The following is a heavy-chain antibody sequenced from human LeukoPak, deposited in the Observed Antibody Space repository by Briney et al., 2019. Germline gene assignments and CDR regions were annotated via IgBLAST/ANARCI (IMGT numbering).Heavy chain of an antibody. J-gene: IGHJ4*02. V-gene: IGHV4-34*01. Sequence: SETLSLTCAVYSGSFSGYYWSWIRQPPGKGLEWIGEINHSGSTNYNPSLKSRVTISVDTSKNQFSLKLSSVTAADTAVYYCARDGCNLFDYWGQGTLVTVSS. CDR1: SGSFSGYY. D-gene: IGHD5-24*01. CDR3: ARDGCNLFDY. CDR2: INHSGST.